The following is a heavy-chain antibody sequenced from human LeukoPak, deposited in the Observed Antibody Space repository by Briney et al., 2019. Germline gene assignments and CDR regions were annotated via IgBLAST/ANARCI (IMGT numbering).Heavy chain of an antibody. CDR3: ARWWGRSQYYYYGMDV. J-gene: IGHJ6*02. Sequence: SETLSLTCTVSGDSISGYYWSWVRQPPGKGLEWIGYIFHSGSTKYNPSLESRVTISIDTSKNQFSLKLSSVTAADTAVYYCARWWGRSQYYYYGMDVWGQGTTVTVSS. V-gene: IGHV4-59*12. CDR1: GDSISGYY. D-gene: IGHD2-15*01. CDR2: IFHSGST.